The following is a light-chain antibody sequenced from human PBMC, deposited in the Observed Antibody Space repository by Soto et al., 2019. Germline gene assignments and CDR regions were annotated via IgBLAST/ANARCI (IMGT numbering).Light chain of an antibody. CDR3: QKRGNWPH. Sequence: EIVLTQSPATLSLSPGERATLSCRASQSVSSYLAWYQQKPGQAPRLLIYDASNRATGIPARFSGSGSGTDFTLTISSLEPEDFAIYYCQKRGNWPHFGQGTRLEI. CDR2: DAS. V-gene: IGKV3-11*01. J-gene: IGKJ5*01. CDR1: QSVSSY.